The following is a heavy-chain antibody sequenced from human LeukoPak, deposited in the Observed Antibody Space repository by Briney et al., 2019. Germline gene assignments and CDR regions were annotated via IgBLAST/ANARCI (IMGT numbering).Heavy chain of an antibody. CDR3: AKDLSSSLILEG. J-gene: IGHJ4*02. V-gene: IGHV3-30*18. CDR1: GFTFSSYG. Sequence: GGSLRLPCAASGFTFSSYGMHWVRQAPGKGLEWVAVISYDGSNKYYADSVKGRFTISRDNSKNTLYLQMNSLRAEDTAVYYCAKDLSSSLILEGWGQGTLVTVSS. D-gene: IGHD6-13*01. CDR2: ISYDGSNK.